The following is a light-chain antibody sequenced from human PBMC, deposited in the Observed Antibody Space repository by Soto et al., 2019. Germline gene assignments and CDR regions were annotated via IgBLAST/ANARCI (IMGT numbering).Light chain of an antibody. V-gene: IGLV2-14*01. CDR1: SGDVDAFDY. CDR2: EVS. Sequence: QSALTQPASVSGSPGQSITISCTGTSGDVDAFDYVSWYQQHPGKAPKLMIFEVSDRPSGVSDRFSGSKSGSTASLTISGLQAEDEADYFCTSSTSSSTQVFGTGTKVT. J-gene: IGLJ1*01. CDR3: TSSTSSSTQV.